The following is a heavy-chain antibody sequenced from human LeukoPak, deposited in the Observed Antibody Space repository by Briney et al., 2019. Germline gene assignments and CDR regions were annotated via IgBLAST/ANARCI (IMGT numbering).Heavy chain of an antibody. CDR1: GGSISSYY. Sequence: PSETLSLTCTVSGGSISSYYWSWIRQPPGKGLEWIGYIYYSGSTNYNPSLESRVTISVDTSKNQFSLKLSSVTAADTAVYYCARWELHDESHFDYWGQGTLVTVSS. CDR3: ARWELHDESHFDY. CDR2: IYYSGST. J-gene: IGHJ4*02. V-gene: IGHV4-59*08. D-gene: IGHD1-26*01.